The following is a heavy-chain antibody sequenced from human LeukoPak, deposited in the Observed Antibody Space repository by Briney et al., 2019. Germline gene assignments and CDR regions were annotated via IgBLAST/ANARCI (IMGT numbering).Heavy chain of an antibody. J-gene: IGHJ4*02. Sequence: GGSLRLSCAASGFTFSSYSMNWIRQAPGKGLEWVSSISSSSSYIYYADSVKGRFTISRDNAKNSLYLQMNSLRAEDTAVYYCARVRKLELRYWGQGTLVTVSS. CDR2: ISSSSSYI. CDR3: ARVRKLELRY. D-gene: IGHD1-7*01. V-gene: IGHV3-21*01. CDR1: GFTFSSYS.